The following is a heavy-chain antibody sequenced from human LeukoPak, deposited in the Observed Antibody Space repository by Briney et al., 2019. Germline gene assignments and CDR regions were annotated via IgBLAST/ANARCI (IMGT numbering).Heavy chain of an antibody. CDR3: ARGEIGSDY. D-gene: IGHD3-10*01. CDR2: TYYRSKWYN. CDR1: GDSVSSNSVV. J-gene: IGHJ4*02. Sequence: SQTLSLTCAISGDSVSSNSVVWNWIRQSPSRGLEWLGRTYYRSKWYNDYAVSVKSRIIINPDTSKNQFSLKLSSVTAADTAVYYCARGEIGSDYWGQGTLVTVSS. V-gene: IGHV6-1*01.